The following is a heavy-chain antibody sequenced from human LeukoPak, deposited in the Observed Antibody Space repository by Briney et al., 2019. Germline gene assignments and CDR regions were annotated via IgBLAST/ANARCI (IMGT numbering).Heavy chain of an antibody. CDR2: IYYSGST. CDR3: ARGQYGSGSQGAWEPPPNYYYYYGMDV. V-gene: IGHV4-59*01. D-gene: IGHD3-10*01. J-gene: IGHJ6*02. CDR1: GGSISSYY. Sequence: SEALSLTCTVSGGSISSYYWSWIRQPPGKGLEWIGYIYYSGSTNYNPSLKSRVTISVDTSKNQFSLKLSSVTAADTAVYYCARGQYGSGSQGAWEPPPNYYYYYGMDVWGQETTVTVSS.